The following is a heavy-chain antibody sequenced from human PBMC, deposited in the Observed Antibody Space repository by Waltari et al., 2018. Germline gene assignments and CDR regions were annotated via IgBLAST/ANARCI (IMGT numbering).Heavy chain of an antibody. V-gene: IGHV4-30-4*08. CDR3: GRTFLETPGWFDT. D-gene: IGHD1-1*01. Sequence: QVQLQESGPGLVKPSQTLSLTCTVSDGFITSGDYDWSWIRQAPGKGPEWIANIDHTGTTHSNPSLKRRLGVSIDVSKNQFSLGLTSVTAADTAVYYCGRTFLETPGWFDTWGQGTLVTVSS. CDR1: DGFITSGDYD. J-gene: IGHJ5*02. CDR2: IDHTGTT.